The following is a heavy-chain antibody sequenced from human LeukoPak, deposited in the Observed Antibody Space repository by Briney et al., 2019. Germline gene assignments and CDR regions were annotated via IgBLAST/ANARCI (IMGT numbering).Heavy chain of an antibody. J-gene: IGHJ4*02. CDR3: ATRHRSIPQDY. CDR2: INDSGSP. V-gene: IGHV4-34*01. Sequence: SETLSLPCGVYGGPFRGYYWSWIRQPPTKGLEWIGEINDSGSPNYNPSLKSRVTISVDTSKNQICLKLSSVTAADTAVYYCATRHRSIPQDYWGQGTLVTVSS. CDR1: GGPFRGYY. D-gene: IGHD2-2*01.